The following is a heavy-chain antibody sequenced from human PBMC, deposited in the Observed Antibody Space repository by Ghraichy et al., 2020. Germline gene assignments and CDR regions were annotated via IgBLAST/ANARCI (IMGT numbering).Heavy chain of an antibody. CDR3: ARDPTYGSGSYYLSSSSS. CDR2: IIPIFGTA. CDR1: GATFSSYA. V-gene: IGHV1-69*05. Sequence: SVKVSCKASGATFSSYATSWIRQAPGQGLEWMGGIIPIFGTANYAQKFQGRVTITTDESTSTAYMELSSLRSEDTAVYYCARDPTYGSGSYYLSSSSSWGQGFLVTVST. D-gene: IGHD3-10*01. J-gene: IGHJ5*02.